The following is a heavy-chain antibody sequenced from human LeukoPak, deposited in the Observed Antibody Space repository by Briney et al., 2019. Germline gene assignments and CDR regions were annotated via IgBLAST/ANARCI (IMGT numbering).Heavy chain of an antibody. CDR2: ISYDGSSK. V-gene: IGHV3-30-3*01. CDR3: ARDGQLLYGEMDY. D-gene: IGHD2-2*02. Sequence: GGSLRLSCSASGFTFSHFAIHWVRQAPGKGLEWVALISYDGSSKYYADSRFTISRDNSKNTLYLQMNSLRAEDTSVYYCARDGQLLYGEMDYWGQGTLVTVSS. CDR1: GFTFSHFA. J-gene: IGHJ4*02.